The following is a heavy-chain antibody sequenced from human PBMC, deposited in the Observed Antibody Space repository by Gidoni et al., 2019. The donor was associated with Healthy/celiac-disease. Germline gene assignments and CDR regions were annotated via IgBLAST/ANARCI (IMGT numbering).Heavy chain of an antibody. D-gene: IGHD6-13*01. J-gene: IGHJ2*01. CDR1: GGTFSSYA. CDR2: IIPIFGTA. V-gene: IGHV1-69*06. Sequence: QVQLVQSGAEVKKPGSSVKVSCKASGGTFSSYAISWVRQAPGQGLEWMGGIIPIFGTANYAQKFQGRVTITADKSTSTAYMELSSLRSEDTAVYYCAREWGIAAAGTGDWYFDLWGRGTLVTVSS. CDR3: AREWGIAAAGTGDWYFDL.